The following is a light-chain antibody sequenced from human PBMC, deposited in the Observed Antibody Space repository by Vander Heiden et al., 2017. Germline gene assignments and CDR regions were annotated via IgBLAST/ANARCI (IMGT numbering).Light chain of an antibody. V-gene: IGKV1-8*01. Sequence: AIRMTQSPSSFSASTGDRVTITCRASQGISSYLAWYQQKPGKAPKLLIYAGSTLQSGVPSRFSGSGSGTDFTLTISCLQSEDFATYYCQQYYSYPWTFGQGTKVENK. J-gene: IGKJ1*01. CDR1: QGISSY. CDR2: AGS. CDR3: QQYYSYPWT.